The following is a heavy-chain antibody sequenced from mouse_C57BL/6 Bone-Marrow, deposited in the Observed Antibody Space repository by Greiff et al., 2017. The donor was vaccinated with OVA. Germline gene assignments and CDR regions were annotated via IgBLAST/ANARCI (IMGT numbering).Heavy chain of an antibody. V-gene: IGHV14-4*01. D-gene: IGHD1-1*01. Sequence: EVKLEESGAGLVRPGASVKLSCTASGFNIKDDYMHWVKQRPEQGLEWIGWIDPENGDTEYASKFQGKATITADTSSNTAYLQLSSLTSEDTAVYYCTPIYYYGSSDYWGQGTTLTVSS. J-gene: IGHJ2*01. CDR2: IDPENGDT. CDR1: GFNIKDDY. CDR3: TPIYYYGSSDY.